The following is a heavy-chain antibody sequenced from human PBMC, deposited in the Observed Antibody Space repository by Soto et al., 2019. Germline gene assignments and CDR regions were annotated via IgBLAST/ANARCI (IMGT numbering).Heavy chain of an antibody. J-gene: IGHJ6*02. Sequence: SETLSLTCTVSGGPFSSGGYYWSWIRQEPGKGLEWIGYIYYSGSTYYNPSLKSRVTISVDTSKNQFSLKLSSVTAADTAVYYCARVPTPSSSPGYYYYGMDVWGQGTTVTVSS. CDR2: IYYSGST. V-gene: IGHV4-30-4*08. D-gene: IGHD6-6*01. CDR1: GGPFSSGGYY. CDR3: ARVPTPSSSPGYYYYGMDV.